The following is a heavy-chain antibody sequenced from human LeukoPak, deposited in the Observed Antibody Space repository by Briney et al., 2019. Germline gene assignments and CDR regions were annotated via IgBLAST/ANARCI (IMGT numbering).Heavy chain of an antibody. CDR3: AKDLSSTSWTYYFDY. V-gene: IGHV3-23*01. CDR1: GFTFSSYA. Sequence: GGSLRLSCAASGFTFSSYAMSWVRQAPGKGLEWVSAIGGSGGSTYYADSVKGRFTISRDNSKNTLYLQMNSLRAEDTAVYYRAKDLSSTSWTYYFDYWGQGTLVTVSS. CDR2: IGGSGGST. D-gene: IGHD2-2*01. J-gene: IGHJ4*02.